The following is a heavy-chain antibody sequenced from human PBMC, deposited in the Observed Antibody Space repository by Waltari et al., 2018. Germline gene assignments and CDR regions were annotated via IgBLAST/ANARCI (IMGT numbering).Heavy chain of an antibody. CDR2: IYTSGST. V-gene: IGHV4-61*02. Sequence: QVQLQESGPGLVKPSQTLSLTCTVSGGSISSGSYYWSWIRQPAGKGLGWSGRIYTSGSTNYNPSLKSRVTISVDTSKNQFSLKLSSVTAADTAVYYCAREAGGYSYGYLNYYYYGMDVWGQGTTVTVSS. CDR3: AREAGGYSYGYLNYYYYGMDV. D-gene: IGHD5-18*01. CDR1: GGSISSGSYY. J-gene: IGHJ6*02.